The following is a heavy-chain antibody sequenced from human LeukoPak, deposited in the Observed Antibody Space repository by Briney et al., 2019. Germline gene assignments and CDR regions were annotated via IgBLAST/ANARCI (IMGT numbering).Heavy chain of an antibody. Sequence: GASVKVSCKASGYTFTGYYMHWVRQAPGQGLEWMGRINPNRGGTNYAQKFQGRVTMTRDTSISTAYMELSRLRSDDTAVYYCARGTYYYDSSGYFDYWGQGTLVTVSS. CDR2: INPNRGGT. CDR3: ARGTYYYDSSGYFDY. D-gene: IGHD3-22*01. J-gene: IGHJ4*02. V-gene: IGHV1-2*06. CDR1: GYTFTGYY.